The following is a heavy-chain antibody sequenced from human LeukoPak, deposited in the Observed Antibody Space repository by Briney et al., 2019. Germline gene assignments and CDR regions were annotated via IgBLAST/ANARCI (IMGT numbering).Heavy chain of an antibody. CDR1: GFTFSSYA. Sequence: PGGSLRLSCAASGFTFSSYAMSWVRQAPRQGLEWVSAISGGGGSTYYADSVKGRFTISRDNSKNTLYLQMNSLRAEDTAVYYCAKDRRYRIAAADENWFDPWGQGTLVTVSS. D-gene: IGHD6-13*01. V-gene: IGHV3-23*01. J-gene: IGHJ5*02. CDR2: ISGGGGST. CDR3: AKDRRYRIAAADENWFDP.